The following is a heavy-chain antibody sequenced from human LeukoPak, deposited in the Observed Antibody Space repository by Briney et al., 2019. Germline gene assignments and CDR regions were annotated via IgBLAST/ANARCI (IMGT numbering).Heavy chain of an antibody. V-gene: IGHV7-4-1*02. CDR2: INTNTGNP. Sequence: ASVKVSCKASGYSFTSFGMSWVRQAPGQGLEWMGWINTNTGNPTYAQGFTGRFVFSLDTSVSTAYLQISSLKAEDTAVYYCARSLGIAAAGSFSDAFDIWGQGTMVTVSS. D-gene: IGHD6-13*01. CDR1: GYSFTSFG. CDR3: ARSLGIAAAGSFSDAFDI. J-gene: IGHJ3*02.